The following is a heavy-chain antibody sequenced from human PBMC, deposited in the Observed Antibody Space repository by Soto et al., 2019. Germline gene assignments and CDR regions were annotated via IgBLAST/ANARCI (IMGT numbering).Heavy chain of an antibody. V-gene: IGHV4-59*08. CDR2: ISYTGST. CDR1: GGSISSYS. Sequence: QVQLQESGPGLVKPSETLSLTCTVSGGSISSYSWTWIRQPPGKGLEWIGYISYTGSTNYNPSLRSRVTISVDTSKNQFSLKLSSVTAADTAVYYCARREYSSGWSWWFDPWGQGTLVTVSS. D-gene: IGHD6-19*01. CDR3: ARREYSSGWSWWFDP. J-gene: IGHJ5*02.